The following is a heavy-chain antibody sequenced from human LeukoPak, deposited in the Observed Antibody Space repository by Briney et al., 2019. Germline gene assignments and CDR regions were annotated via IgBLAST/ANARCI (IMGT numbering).Heavy chain of an antibody. Sequence: ASVKVSCKASGYTFTSYGISWVRQAPGQGLEWMGWISAYNGNTNYAQKLQGRVTMTTDTSTSKAYMELRSLRSDDTAVYYCARDLGILTGYYIGGDRVFDYWGQGTLVTVSS. J-gene: IGHJ4*02. CDR1: GYTFTSYG. D-gene: IGHD3-9*01. CDR3: ARDLGILTGYYIGGDRVFDY. V-gene: IGHV1-18*01. CDR2: ISAYNGNT.